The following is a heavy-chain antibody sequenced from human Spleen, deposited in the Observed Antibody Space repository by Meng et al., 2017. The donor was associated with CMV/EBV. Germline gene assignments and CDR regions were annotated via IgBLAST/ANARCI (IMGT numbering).Heavy chain of an antibody. CDR3: ARLPWIVPAARPSWSDP. V-gene: IGHV4-34*01. J-gene: IGHJ5*02. Sequence: VPQAGGGRLEPSVTLSLPCAGYGGSFRGHYWSWTRQPPGKGLEWIGEINHSGSTTYNPSLKSRVTISVDTSKNQFSLKLSSVTAAYTAVYYCARLPWIVPAARPSWSDPWGQGTLVTVSS. D-gene: IGHD2-2*01. CDR2: INHSGST. CDR1: GGSFRGHY.